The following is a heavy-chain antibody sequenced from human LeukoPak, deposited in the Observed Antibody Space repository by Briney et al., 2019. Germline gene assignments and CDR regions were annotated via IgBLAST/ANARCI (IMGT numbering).Heavy chain of an antibody. Sequence: ASVKVSCKVSGYTLTELSMPWVRQAPGKGLEWMGGFDPEDGETIYAQKFQGRVTMTEDTSTDTAYMELSSLRSEDTAVYYCATDRWSGSPPTGWGQGTLVTVSS. J-gene: IGHJ4*02. CDR2: FDPEDGET. V-gene: IGHV1-24*01. D-gene: IGHD1-26*01. CDR3: ATDRWSGSPPTG. CDR1: GYTLTELS.